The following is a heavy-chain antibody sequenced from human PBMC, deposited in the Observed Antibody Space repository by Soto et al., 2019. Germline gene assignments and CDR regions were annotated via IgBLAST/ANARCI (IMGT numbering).Heavy chain of an antibody. D-gene: IGHD1-20*01. J-gene: IGHJ4*02. CDR1: GYTFTSYA. CDR2: INAGNGNT. CDR3: ARGITLPTPLDY. Sequence: QVQLVQSVAEEKKPGASVKDSCKASGYTFTSYAMHWVRQAPGQRLEWMGWINAGNGNTKYSQKFQGRDTSTSDTCASTAYMELSSLRSEDTAVYYCARGITLPTPLDYWGQGTLVTVSS. V-gene: IGHV1-3*05.